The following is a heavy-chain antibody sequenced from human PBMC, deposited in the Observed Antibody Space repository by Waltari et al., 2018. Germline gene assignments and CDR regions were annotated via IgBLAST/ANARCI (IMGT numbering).Heavy chain of an antibody. J-gene: IGHJ4*02. CDR1: GYTFTGYY. V-gene: IGHV1-2*02. CDR2: INPNSGGT. Sequence: QVQLVQSGAEVKKPGASVKGSCKASGYTFTGYYMHWVRQAPGQGLEWMGWINPNSGGTNYAQKFQGRVTMTRDTSISTAYMELSRLRSDDTAVYYCARVSRSRFGVVISAYDYWGQGTLVTVSS. CDR3: ARVSRSRFGVVISAYDY. D-gene: IGHD3-3*01.